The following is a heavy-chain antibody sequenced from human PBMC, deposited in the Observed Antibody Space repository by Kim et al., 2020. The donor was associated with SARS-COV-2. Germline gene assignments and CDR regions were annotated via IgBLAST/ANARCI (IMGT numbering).Heavy chain of an antibody. CDR1: EFTFSTLA. J-gene: IGHJ6*01. D-gene: IGHD1-1*01. CDR3: VKDRSDHWRNDGNYGMDV. CDR2: INNSGSHT. Sequence: GGSLRLSCAASEFTFSTLAMTWVRQAPGKGLKWVSTINNSGSHTYYADSGKGRFTIARDNSKNTLYMQMNGPRAEETGGYYCVKDRSDHWRNDGNYGMDV. V-gene: IGHV3-23*01.